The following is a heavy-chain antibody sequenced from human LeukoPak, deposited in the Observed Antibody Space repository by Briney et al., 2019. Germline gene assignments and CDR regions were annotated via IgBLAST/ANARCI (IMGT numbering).Heavy chain of an antibody. J-gene: IGHJ4*02. D-gene: IGHD3-10*01. Sequence: GGSLRLSCAASGFTFSSYSMNWVRQAPGKGLEWVSSISSSSSYIYYADSVKGRFTISRDNAKNSLYLQMNSLRSEDTAVYYCARNVGSLWFGELFDYWGQGTLVTVSS. CDR1: GFTFSSYS. V-gene: IGHV3-21*01. CDR2: ISSSSSYI. CDR3: ARNVGSLWFGELFDY.